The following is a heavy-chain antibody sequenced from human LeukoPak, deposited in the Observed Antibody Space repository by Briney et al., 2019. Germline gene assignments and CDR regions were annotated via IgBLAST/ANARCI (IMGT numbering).Heavy chain of an antibody. J-gene: IGHJ3*02. V-gene: IGHV4-39*01. CDR1: VGSISSSSYY. CDR2: IYYSGST. CDR3: PSPELICSSTSCYVFAFDI. Sequence: SETLSLTCTVSVGSISSSSYYWGWIRQPPGKGLEWIGSIYYSGSTYYNPSLKSRVTISVDTSNNQFYLQLSSVTAADTAVYYCPSPELICSSTSCYVFAFDIWG. D-gene: IGHD2-2*01.